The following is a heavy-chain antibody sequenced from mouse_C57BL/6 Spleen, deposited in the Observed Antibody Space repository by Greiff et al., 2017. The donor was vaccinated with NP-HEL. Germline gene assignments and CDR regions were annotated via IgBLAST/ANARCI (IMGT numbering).Heavy chain of an antibody. CDR3: ARQGYSNYNAMDY. D-gene: IGHD2-5*01. Sequence: QVQLKQPGAELVKPGASVKLSCKASGYTFTSYWMHWVKQRPGQGLEWIGMIHPNSGSTNYNEKFKSKATLTVDKSSSTAYMQLSSLTSEDSAVYYCARQGYSNYNAMDYWGQGTSVTVSS. J-gene: IGHJ4*01. V-gene: IGHV1-64*01. CDR2: IHPNSGST. CDR1: GYTFTSYW.